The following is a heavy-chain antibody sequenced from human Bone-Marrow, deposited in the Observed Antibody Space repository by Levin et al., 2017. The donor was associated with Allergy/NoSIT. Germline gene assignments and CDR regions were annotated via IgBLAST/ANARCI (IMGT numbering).Heavy chain of an antibody. J-gene: IGHJ4*02. Sequence: SCVASGFTFRSSAMSWVRQAPGKGLEWVSTVSGSGDSTYYADSVQGRFTISRDNSKNTLYMQMNSLRAEDTAVYYCARKGAIAVAGQFDYWGQGILVTVSS. CDR2: VSGSGDST. V-gene: IGHV3-23*01. D-gene: IGHD6-19*01. CDR1: GFTFRSSA. CDR3: ARKGAIAVAGQFDY.